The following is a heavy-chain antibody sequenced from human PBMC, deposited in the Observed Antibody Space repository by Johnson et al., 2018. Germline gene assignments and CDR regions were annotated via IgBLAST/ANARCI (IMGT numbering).Heavy chain of an antibody. D-gene: IGHD6-6*01. CDR2: ISHSGST. V-gene: IGHV4-59*01. CDR3: ARGVRRAARPRDSYYYMDV. CDR1: AGSIRSDY. J-gene: IGHJ6*03. Sequence: QVQLQESGPGVVKXSETLSLTCTVSAGSIRSDYWNWIRQAPGKRLECIGYISHSGSTSYNPSLRSRVPILADTSKNQFSLNLTSVTAADTAVYYCARGVRRAARPRDSYYYMDVWGKGTTVIVSS.